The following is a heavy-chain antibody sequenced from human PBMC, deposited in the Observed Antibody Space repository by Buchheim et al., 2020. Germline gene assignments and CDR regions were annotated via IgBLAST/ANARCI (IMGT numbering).Heavy chain of an antibody. Sequence: EMQLLESGGGLVQPGGSLRLSCAASGFTLSSYAMSWVRQAPGKGLEWVSSISESGDSTYYADSVKGRFPISRDNSNNTLFLQLNSLRAEDTAVYYCPKTPNDYSSSDYHYGMGVWGQGTT. D-gene: IGHD6-6*01. CDR3: PKTPNDYSSSDYHYGMGV. J-gene: IGHJ6*02. CDR2: ISESGDST. V-gene: IGHV3-23*01. CDR1: GFTLSSYA.